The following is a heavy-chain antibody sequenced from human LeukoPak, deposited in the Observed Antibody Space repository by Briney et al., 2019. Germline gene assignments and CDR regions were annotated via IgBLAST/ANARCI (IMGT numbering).Heavy chain of an antibody. V-gene: IGHV3-33*01. CDR3: ARAYSGYSSRGFDY. D-gene: IGHD5-12*01. Sequence: PGRSLRLSCEVSGFTFTSYGMHWVRQAPGKGLEWVADIWYDGSNKYYADSVKGRSTISRDNSKNTVFLQMTSLRADDTAVYYCARAYSGYSSRGFDYWGQGTLVSVSS. J-gene: IGHJ4*02. CDR1: GFTFTSYG. CDR2: IWYDGSNK.